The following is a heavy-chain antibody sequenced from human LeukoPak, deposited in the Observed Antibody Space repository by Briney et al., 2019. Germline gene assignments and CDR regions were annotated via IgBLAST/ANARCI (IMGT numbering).Heavy chain of an antibody. CDR2: FSGSGGST. CDR3: AKLGEGYSSGWSKNYFDY. CDR1: GFTFSSYA. D-gene: IGHD6-19*01. V-gene: IGHV3-23*01. Sequence: GGSLRLSCAASGFTFSSYAMSWVRQAPGKGVGWVSAFSGSGGSTYYADSVKGRFTISRDTSKNTLYLQMNSLRAEDTAVYYCAKLGEGYSSGWSKNYFDYWGQGTQVTVSS. J-gene: IGHJ4*02.